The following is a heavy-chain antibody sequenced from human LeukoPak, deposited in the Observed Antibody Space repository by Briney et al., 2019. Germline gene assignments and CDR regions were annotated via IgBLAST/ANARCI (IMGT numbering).Heavy chain of an antibody. CDR2: IIPIFGTA. Sequence: SVKVSCKASGGTFSSYAISWVRQAPGQGLEWMGGIIPIFGTANYAQKFQGRVTITADKSTSTAYMELSSLRSEDTAVHYCARGAALQLWFSYWGQGTLVTVSS. CDR3: ARGAALQLWFSY. J-gene: IGHJ4*02. CDR1: GGTFSSYA. V-gene: IGHV1-69*06. D-gene: IGHD5-18*01.